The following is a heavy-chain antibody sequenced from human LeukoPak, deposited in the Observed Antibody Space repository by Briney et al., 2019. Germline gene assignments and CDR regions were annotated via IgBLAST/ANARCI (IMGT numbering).Heavy chain of an antibody. CDR2: ISYDGSNK. CDR1: GFIFSSYA. J-gene: IGHJ4*02. CDR3: ARDLGGWYFDY. V-gene: IGHV3-30*03. Sequence: GGSLRLSCAASGFIFSSYAMSWVRQAPGKGLEWVAVISYDGSNKYYADSVKGRFTISRDNSKNTLYLQMNSLRAEDTAMYYCARDLGGWYFDYWGQGTLVTVSS. D-gene: IGHD2-15*01.